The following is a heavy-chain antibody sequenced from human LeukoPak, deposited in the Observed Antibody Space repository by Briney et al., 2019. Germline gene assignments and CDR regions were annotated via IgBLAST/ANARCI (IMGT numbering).Heavy chain of an antibody. V-gene: IGHV3-21*01. CDR3: AREGRTVTVSFFLGYIDY. J-gene: IGHJ4*02. D-gene: IGHD4-17*01. Sequence: PGGSLRLSCAASGFTFSSYSMNWVRQAPGKGLEWVSSISSSSSYIYYADSVKGRFTISRDNAKNSLYLRMNSLRAEDTAVYYCAREGRTVTVSFFLGYIDYWGQGTLVTVSS. CDR1: GFTFSSYS. CDR2: ISSSSSYI.